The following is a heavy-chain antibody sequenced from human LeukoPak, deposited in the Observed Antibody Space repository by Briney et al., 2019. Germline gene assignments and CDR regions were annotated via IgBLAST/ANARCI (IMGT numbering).Heavy chain of an antibody. Sequence: QSSETLSLTCAVYGGSFSGYYWSWIRQPPGKGLEWIGEINHSGSTNYNPSLKSRVTISVDTSKNQFSLKLSSVTAADTAVYYCARTLGYCSGGSCYDIDWFDPWGQGTLVTVSS. J-gene: IGHJ5*02. CDR3: ARTLGYCSGGSCYDIDWFDP. CDR2: INHSGST. D-gene: IGHD2-15*01. V-gene: IGHV4-34*01. CDR1: GGSFSGYY.